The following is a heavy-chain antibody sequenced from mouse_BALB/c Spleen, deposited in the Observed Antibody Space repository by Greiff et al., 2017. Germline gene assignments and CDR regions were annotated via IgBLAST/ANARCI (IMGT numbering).Heavy chain of an antibody. J-gene: IGHJ2*01. CDR1: GFTFSSYT. V-gene: IGHV5-6-4*01. D-gene: IGHD2-1*01. CDR3: TRAPCGNYDYFDY. CDR2: ISSGGSYT. Sequence: EVHLVESGGGLVKPGGSLKLSCAASGFTFSSYTMSWVRQTPEKRLEWVATISSGGSYTYYPDSVKGRFTISRDNAKNTLYLQMSSLKSEDTAMYYCTRAPCGNYDYFDYWGQGTTLTVSS.